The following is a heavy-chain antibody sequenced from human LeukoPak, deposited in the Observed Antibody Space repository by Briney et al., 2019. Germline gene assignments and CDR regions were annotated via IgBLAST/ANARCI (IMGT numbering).Heavy chain of an antibody. V-gene: IGHV1-18*01. CDR2: ISAYNGNT. J-gene: IGHJ5*02. Sequence: ASVKVSCKASGYTFTSYGISWVRQAPGQGLEWMGWISAYNGNTNYAQKLQGRVTMTTDTSTSTAYMELRSLRSDDTAVYYCAKDNRRIRFLEWPRQKNWFDPWGQGTLVTASS. CDR3: AKDNRRIRFLEWPRQKNWFDP. CDR1: GYTFTSYG. D-gene: IGHD3-3*01.